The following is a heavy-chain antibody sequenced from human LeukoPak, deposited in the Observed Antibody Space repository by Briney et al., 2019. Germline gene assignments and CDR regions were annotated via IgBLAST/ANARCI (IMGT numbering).Heavy chain of an antibody. CDR3: ARGLGSPGKARWFDP. D-gene: IGHD1-14*01. CDR1: GYTFTSYY. V-gene: IGHV1-46*01. Sequence: GASVKVSCKASGYTFTSYYVHWVRQAPGQGLEWMAIINPSGGSTTYAQKFQGRVTMTRDTSTSTVYMELSSLRSEDTAVYYCARGLGSPGKARWFDPWGQGTLVTVSS. J-gene: IGHJ5*02. CDR2: INPSGGST.